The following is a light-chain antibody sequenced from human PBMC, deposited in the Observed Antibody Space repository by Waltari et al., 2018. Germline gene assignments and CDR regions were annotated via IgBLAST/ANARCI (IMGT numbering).Light chain of an antibody. CDR1: ASPHQN. Sequence: SYELTQPPSVSVSPGQTARITCSGDASPHQNGYSYHQKSGQAPVLVIYKDRERPSGIPERFSGSSSGTTVTLIISGVQAEDEADYYCQSAGSSVTSVLFGGGTKLTVL. CDR3: QSAGSSVTSVL. CDR2: KDR. V-gene: IGLV3-25*03. J-gene: IGLJ2*01.